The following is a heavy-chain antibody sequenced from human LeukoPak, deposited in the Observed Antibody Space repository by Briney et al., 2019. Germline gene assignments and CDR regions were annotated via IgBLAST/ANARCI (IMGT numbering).Heavy chain of an antibody. D-gene: IGHD2-15*01. Sequence: KASETLSLTCTVSGGSISSYYWSWIRQPPGKGLEWIGYIYYSGSTNYNPSLKSRVTISVDTSKNQFSLKLSSVTAADTAVYYCARDEVVAAPAPYYYYGMDVWGQGTTVTVSS. V-gene: IGHV4-59*12. CDR3: ARDEVVAAPAPYYYYGMDV. CDR1: GGSISSYY. CDR2: IYYSGST. J-gene: IGHJ6*02.